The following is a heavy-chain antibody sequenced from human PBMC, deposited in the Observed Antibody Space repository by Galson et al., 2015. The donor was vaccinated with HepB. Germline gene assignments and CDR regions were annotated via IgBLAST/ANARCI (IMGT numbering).Heavy chain of an antibody. V-gene: IGHV1-18*01. Sequence: SVKVSCKASGYTFTSYGITWVRQAPGQGLEWMGWISAYNRNTNYAQKLQGRVTMTTDTSTSTAYMELRSLRSDDTAVYYCARRENSGSYSFYFDYWGQGTLVTVSS. J-gene: IGHJ4*02. CDR3: ARRENSGSYSFYFDY. D-gene: IGHD1-26*01. CDR2: ISAYNRNT. CDR1: GYTFTSYG.